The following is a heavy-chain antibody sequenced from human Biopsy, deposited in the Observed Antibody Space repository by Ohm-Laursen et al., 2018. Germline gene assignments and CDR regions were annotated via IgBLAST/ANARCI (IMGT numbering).Heavy chain of an antibody. J-gene: IGHJ4*02. CDR1: GFTFSDHY. CDR3: ARMFARLGACSGGTCYPGDDY. D-gene: IGHD2-15*01. V-gene: IGHV3-72*01. Sequence: SLRLSCAASGFTFSDHYMEWVRQAPGRGLEWVGRSRNKANGYTTEYAASVKGRFTISRDEPETSMYLQKSGLKTEDTAVYYCARMFARLGACSGGTCYPGDDYWGQGTLVTVSS. CDR2: SRNKANGYTT.